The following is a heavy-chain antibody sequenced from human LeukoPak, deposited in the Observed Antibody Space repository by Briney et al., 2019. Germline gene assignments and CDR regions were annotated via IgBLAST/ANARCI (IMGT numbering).Heavy chain of an antibody. J-gene: IGHJ4*02. Sequence: KPSETLSLTCAVSGYSISSDYYWGWLRQPPGRGLEWIASIYRSGRTYYSPSLKSRVTISLDTSKNQFSLKVNSVTAADTAVYFCARDRGGGSSPIDYWGQGTLVTVSS. CDR2: IYRSGRT. V-gene: IGHV4-38-2*02. D-gene: IGHD6-6*01. CDR1: GYSISSDYY. CDR3: ARDRGGGSSPIDY.